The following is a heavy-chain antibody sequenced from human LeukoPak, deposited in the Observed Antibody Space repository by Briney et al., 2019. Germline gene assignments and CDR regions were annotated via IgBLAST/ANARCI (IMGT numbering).Heavy chain of an antibody. CDR1: GFTLSTYR. J-gene: IGHJ4*02. CDR2: VQNDGSST. D-gene: IGHD6-13*01. V-gene: IGHV3-74*01. Sequence: GGSLRLSCVASGFTLSTYRMHWVRQVPGKGPVWVSRVQNDGSSTIYADSVRGRFTISRDNAKSILYLQMNSLRAEDTAVYYCAKSDSSSWYGNFNHWGQGTLVTVSS. CDR3: AKSDSSSWYGNFNH.